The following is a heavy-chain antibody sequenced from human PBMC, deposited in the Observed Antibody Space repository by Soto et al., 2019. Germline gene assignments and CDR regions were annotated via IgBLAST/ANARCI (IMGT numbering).Heavy chain of an antibody. CDR3: ARDTDSSGYYPNFDY. CDR2: IYYSGST. CDR1: GGSISSGGYY. V-gene: IGHV4-31*03. J-gene: IGHJ4*02. D-gene: IGHD3-22*01. Sequence: PSETLSLTCTVSGGSISSGGYYWSWIRQHPGKGLEWIGYIYYSGSTYYNPSLKSRVTISVDTSKNQFSLKLSSVTAADTAVYYCARDTDSSGYYPNFDYWGQGTLVTVSS.